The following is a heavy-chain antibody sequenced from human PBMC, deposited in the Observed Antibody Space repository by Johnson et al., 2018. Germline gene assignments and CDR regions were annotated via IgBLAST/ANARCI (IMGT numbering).Heavy chain of an antibody. CDR3: AKARFYYYYYYYKDV. D-gene: IGHD3-10*01. CDR1: GFTFSSYG. J-gene: IGHJ6*03. Sequence: QVQLVQSGGGVVQPGRSLRLSCAASGFTFSSYGMHWVRPAPGKGLEWVAVISYDGSNKYYGDSEKGRFTISRDNSKNTLYLQMNSLRAEDTAVYYCAKARFYYYYYYYKDVCGKGTTVTVSS. CDR2: ISYDGSNK. V-gene: IGHV3-30*18.